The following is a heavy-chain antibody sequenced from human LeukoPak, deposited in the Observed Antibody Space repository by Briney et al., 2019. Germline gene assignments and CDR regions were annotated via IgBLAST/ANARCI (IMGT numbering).Heavy chain of an antibody. CDR1: GGSISSYY. CDR3: ARFDRSDAFDI. CDR2: IYYSGST. J-gene: IGHJ3*02. V-gene: IGHV4-59*01. Sequence: SETLSLTCTVSGGSISSYYWSWIRQPPGEGLEWIGYIYYSGSTNYNPSLKSRVTISVDTSKNQFSLKLSSVTAADTAVYYCARFDRSDAFDIWGQGTMVTVSS. D-gene: IGHD1-26*01.